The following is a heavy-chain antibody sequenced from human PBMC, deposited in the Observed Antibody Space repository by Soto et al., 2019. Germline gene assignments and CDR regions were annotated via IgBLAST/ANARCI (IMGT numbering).Heavy chain of an antibody. V-gene: IGHV6-1*01. CDR3: AGVDHLHVLAV. CDR1: EDSGSRDSAH. CDR2: TYYRSKWYT. J-gene: IGHJ6*02. Sequence: SQTLSLTCAIFEDSGSRDSAHWNWVRQSPSRCPEWLGRTYYRSKWYTDYAVSVNSRITIYPDTSKNQFSLQLNSVTPEDTAEYYCAGVDHLHVLAVSGQRTTVPVSS.